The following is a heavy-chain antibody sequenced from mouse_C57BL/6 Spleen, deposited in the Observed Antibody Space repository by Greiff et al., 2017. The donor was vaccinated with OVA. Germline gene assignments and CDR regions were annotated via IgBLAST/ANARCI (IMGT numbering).Heavy chain of an antibody. CDR3: ARVLYYGDAMDY. CDR2: INPNNGGT. D-gene: IGHD1-1*01. Sequence: VQLQQSGPELVKPGASVKISCKASGYTFTDYYMNWVKQSHGKSLEWIGDINPNNGGTSYNQKFKGKATLTVDKSSSTAYMELRSLTSEDSAVYYCARVLYYGDAMDYWGQGTSVTVSS. CDR1: GYTFTDYY. J-gene: IGHJ4*01. V-gene: IGHV1-26*01.